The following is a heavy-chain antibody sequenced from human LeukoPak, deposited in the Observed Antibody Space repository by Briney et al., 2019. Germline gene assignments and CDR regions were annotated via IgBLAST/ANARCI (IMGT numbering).Heavy chain of an antibody. V-gene: IGHV4-4*07. Sequence: PSETLSLTCTVSGGSISSYYWSWIRQPAGKGPEWIGRIYTSGSTNYNPSLKSRVTMSVDTSKNQFSLKLSSVTAADTAVYYCARDRSITMIVVVPNWYFDLWGRGTLVTVSS. CDR2: IYTSGST. CDR3: ARDRSITMIVVVPNWYFDL. CDR1: GGSISSYY. D-gene: IGHD3-22*01. J-gene: IGHJ2*01.